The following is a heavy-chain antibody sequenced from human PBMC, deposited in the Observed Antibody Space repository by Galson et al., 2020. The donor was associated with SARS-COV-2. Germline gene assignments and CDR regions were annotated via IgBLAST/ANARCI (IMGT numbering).Heavy chain of an antibody. D-gene: IGHD3-9*01. Sequence: ASVTVSCKASGYTFTAYYIHWVRQAPGQGLEWIGWINPQSGRTNYAQKFEGRVTMTRDTSITTAYMELSRLRADDTAVYYCARLRYYDVLTGYIVDVWGQGTMVTVSS. J-gene: IGHJ6*02. V-gene: IGHV1-2*02. CDR2: INPQSGRT. CDR3: ARLRYYDVLTGYIVDV. CDR1: GYTFTAYY.